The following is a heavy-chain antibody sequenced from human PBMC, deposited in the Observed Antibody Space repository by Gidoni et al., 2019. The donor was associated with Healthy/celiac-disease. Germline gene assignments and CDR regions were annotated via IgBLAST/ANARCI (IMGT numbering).Heavy chain of an antibody. V-gene: IGHV1-46*02. CDR3: ARDSGMGQRQHLDY. CDR1: GYTFNSYY. D-gene: IGHD6-25*01. Sequence: QVQLVQSGAEVKKPVASVKVSCKASGYTFNSYYMYWVRQAHGQGLEWMGIINSIGVSTSSAQKFQGRVTMTRDTSTSTVYMELSSLVSEDTAVYYCARDSGMGQRQHLDYCGQGTLVTVSS. J-gene: IGHJ4*02. CDR2: INSIGVST.